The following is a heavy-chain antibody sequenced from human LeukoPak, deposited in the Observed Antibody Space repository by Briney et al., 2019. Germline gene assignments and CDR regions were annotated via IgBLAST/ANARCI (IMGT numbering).Heavy chain of an antibody. CDR3: ARYAAGPFDY. CDR1: GGSVSSGSYY. CDR2: IYYSGST. D-gene: IGHD6-13*01. V-gene: IGHV4-61*01. J-gene: IGHJ4*02. Sequence: SEPLSLTCTVSGGSVSSGSYYWRWIRRPPGKGLEWIEYIYYSGSTNYNPSLKSRVTISVDTSKNQFSLKLSSVTAADTAVYYCARYAAGPFDYWGQGTLVTVSS.